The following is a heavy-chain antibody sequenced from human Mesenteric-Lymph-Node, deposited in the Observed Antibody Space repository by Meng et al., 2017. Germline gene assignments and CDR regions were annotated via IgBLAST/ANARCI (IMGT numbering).Heavy chain of an antibody. CDR3: ARVSSGWDYFDY. J-gene: IGHJ4*02. V-gene: IGHV4-31*03. CDR1: GGSVSSGGYY. CDR2: IYYSGST. Sequence: HVQRQASGSGRVKPSQTLSLTCTVSGGSVSSGGYYWTWIRQHPGKGLEWFGHIYYSGSTFYNPSLKRRVIISIDTSKNQFSLNLRSVTAADTAVYYCARVSSGWDYFDYWGQGTLVTVSS. D-gene: IGHD6-19*01.